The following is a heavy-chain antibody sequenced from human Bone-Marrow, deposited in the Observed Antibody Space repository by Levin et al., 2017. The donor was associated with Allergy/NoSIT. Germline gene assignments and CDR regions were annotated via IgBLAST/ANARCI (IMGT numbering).Heavy chain of an antibody. CDR2: VFHSGSA. CDR1: GGSVTVSNW. V-gene: IGHV4-4*02. Sequence: SETLSLTCSVSGGSVTVSNWWSWVRQPPGKGLEWIGEVFHSGSANYNPSFESRVTMSVDKSKNELSLRLTSVTAADTAVYYCARDWGRFLDYLHVGGMFYWGQGILVTVSS. D-gene: IGHD3-9*01. CDR3: ARDWGRFLDYLHVGGMFY. J-gene: IGHJ4*02.